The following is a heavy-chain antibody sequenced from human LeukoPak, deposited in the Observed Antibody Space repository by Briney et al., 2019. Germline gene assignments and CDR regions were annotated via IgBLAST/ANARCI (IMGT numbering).Heavy chain of an antibody. J-gene: IGHJ4*02. CDR2: IKQDGREK. Sequence: GGSLRLSCAASGFTFTCCWMSWVRQTPGKGLEWVASIKQDGREKFYADSVKGRFTISRDNAKNSLYLQMNSLRAEDTAVYYCARERQQLPQDYWGQGTLVTVSS. CDR3: ARERQQLPQDY. CDR1: GFTFTCCW. V-gene: IGHV3-7*01. D-gene: IGHD6-13*01.